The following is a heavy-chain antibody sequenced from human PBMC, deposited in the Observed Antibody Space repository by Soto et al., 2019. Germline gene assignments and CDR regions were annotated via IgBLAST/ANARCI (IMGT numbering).Heavy chain of an antibody. J-gene: IGHJ6*02. CDR1: GGSISSGGYY. Sequence: QVQLQESGPGLVKPSQTLSLTCTVSGGSISSGGYYWSWIRQHPGKGLEWIGYIYYSGSTYYNPSLKRRVTLSVDTSKNQSSLKLSSVTAADTAVYYCAIDQLTFGELETYYYYGMDVWGQGTTVTVSS. CDR3: AIDQLTFGELETYYYYGMDV. V-gene: IGHV4-31*03. D-gene: IGHD3-10*01. CDR2: IYYSGST.